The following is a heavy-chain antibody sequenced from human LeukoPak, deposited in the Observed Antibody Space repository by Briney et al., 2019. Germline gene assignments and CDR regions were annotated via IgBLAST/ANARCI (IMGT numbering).Heavy chain of an antibody. CDR1: GFTFSSYN. V-gene: IGHV4-30-4*08. CDR3: ARGGVATKFDY. CDR2: IYYSGST. J-gene: IGHJ4*02. Sequence: LRLSCAASGFTFSSYNMNWVRQPPGKGLEWIGYIYYSGSTYYNLSLKSRVTISVDTSKNQFSLKLSSVTAADTAVYYCARGGVATKFDYWGQGTLVTVSS. D-gene: IGHD5-12*01.